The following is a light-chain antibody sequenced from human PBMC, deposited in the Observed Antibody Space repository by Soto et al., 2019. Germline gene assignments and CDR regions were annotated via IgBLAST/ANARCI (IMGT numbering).Light chain of an antibody. Sequence: EIVLTQSPATLSLSPGERATLSCRASQSVSSYLAWYQQKPGQAPRLLIYDASNRATGIPARFSGSGSGTDFTLIISSLEPEDFAVYYCQQRGNWPAITFGQGTRLEIK. J-gene: IGKJ5*01. CDR2: DAS. CDR1: QSVSSY. V-gene: IGKV3-11*01. CDR3: QQRGNWPAIT.